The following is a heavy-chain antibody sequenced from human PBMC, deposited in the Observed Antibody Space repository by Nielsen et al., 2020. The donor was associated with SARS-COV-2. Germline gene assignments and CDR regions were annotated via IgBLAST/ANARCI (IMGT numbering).Heavy chain of an antibody. Sequence: GSLRLSCKGSGYSFTSYWIGWVRQMPGKGLEWMGIIYPGDSDTRYSPSFQGQVTISADKSISTAYLQWSSLKASDTAMYYCARHITVGKDAFDIWGQGTMVTVSS. CDR3: ARHITVGKDAFDI. CDR1: GYSFTSYW. V-gene: IGHV5-51*01. J-gene: IGHJ3*02. D-gene: IGHD3-10*01. CDR2: IYPGDSDT.